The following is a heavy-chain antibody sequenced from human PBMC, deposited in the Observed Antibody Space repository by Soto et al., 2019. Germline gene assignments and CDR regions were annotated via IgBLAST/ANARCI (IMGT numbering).Heavy chain of an antibody. CDR2: MSGPGGAT. CDR1: GFTFSDYA. J-gene: IGHJ6*02. D-gene: IGHD4-4*01. V-gene: IGHV3-23*01. Sequence: EGELLESGGGLVQPGGSLTLSCEASGFTFSDYAMSWVRLAPGKGLEWVSAMSGPGGATFYADSVKGRFTVSRDNSKNTVYLQMDSLRGEDSAVYYCVKDSMYSVNYYYGMDVWGQGTTVTVSS. CDR3: VKDSMYSVNYYYGMDV.